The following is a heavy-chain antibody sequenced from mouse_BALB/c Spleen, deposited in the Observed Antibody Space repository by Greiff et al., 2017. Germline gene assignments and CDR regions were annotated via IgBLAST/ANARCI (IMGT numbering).Heavy chain of an antibody. D-gene: IGHD3-1*01. CDR1: GSTFTNYW. CDR3: ARSGDYNAMDY. Sequence: VQLQQSGAELVRPGTSVKISCKASGSTFTNYWLGWVKQRPGHGLEWIGDIYPGGGYTNYNEKFKGKATLTADTSSSTAYMQLSSLTSEDSAVYFCARSGDYNAMDYWGQGTSVTVSS. CDR2: IYPGGGYT. V-gene: IGHV1-63*02. J-gene: IGHJ4*01.